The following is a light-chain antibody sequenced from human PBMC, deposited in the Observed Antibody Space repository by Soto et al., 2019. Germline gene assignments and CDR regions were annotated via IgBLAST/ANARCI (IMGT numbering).Light chain of an antibody. CDR1: KLGDKY. J-gene: IGLJ2*01. Sequence: SYELTQPPSVSVSPGQTASITCSGGKLGDKYACWYQQKPGQSTVLVIYQDSKRPSGIPERFSGSNSGNTATLTISGTQAMDEADYYCQSYDSSLSVVVFGGGTKVTVL. V-gene: IGLV3-1*01. CDR2: QDS. CDR3: QSYDSSLSVVV.